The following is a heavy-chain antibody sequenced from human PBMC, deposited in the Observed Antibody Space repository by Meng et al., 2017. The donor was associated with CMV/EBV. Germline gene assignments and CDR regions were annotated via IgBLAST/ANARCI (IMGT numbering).Heavy chain of an antibody. Sequence: ASVKVSCKASGYTFTGYYMHWVRQAPGQGLEWMGVINPTGGSTNYAQKFQGRVTMTRDTSTSTVYMELSSLRSEDTAVYYCARDPGGNSYGSLSYFDYWGQGTLVTVSS. CDR3: ARDPGGNSYGSLSYFDY. D-gene: IGHD5-18*01. CDR2: INPTGGST. CDR1: GYTFTGYY. V-gene: IGHV1-46*01. J-gene: IGHJ4*02.